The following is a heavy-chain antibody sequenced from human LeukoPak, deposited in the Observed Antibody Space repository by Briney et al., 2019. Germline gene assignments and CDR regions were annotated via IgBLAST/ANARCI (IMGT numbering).Heavy chain of an antibody. D-gene: IGHD1-26*01. CDR2: IYTSGST. J-gene: IGHJ3*02. Sequence: SETLSLTCTVSGGSISSYYWSWIRQPAGKGLEWIGRIYTSGSTNYNPSLKSRVTISVDTSKNQFSLKLSSVTAADTAVYYCARIRTSGRVYDAFDIWGQGTMVTVSS. CDR1: GGSISSYY. V-gene: IGHV4-4*07. CDR3: ARIRTSGRVYDAFDI.